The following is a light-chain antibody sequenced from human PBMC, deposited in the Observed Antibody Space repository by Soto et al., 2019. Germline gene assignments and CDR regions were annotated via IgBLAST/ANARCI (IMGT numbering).Light chain of an antibody. J-gene: IGKJ1*01. CDR2: AAS. CDR3: QQSYSTPWT. V-gene: IGKV1-39*01. CDR1: QSISSY. Sequence: DIQMTQSPSLMSLSXGDRVTITXXASQSISSYLNWYQQKPGKAPKLLIYAASSLQSGVPSRFSGSGSGTDFTLTISSLQPEDFATYYCQQSYSTPWTFGQGTKVDI.